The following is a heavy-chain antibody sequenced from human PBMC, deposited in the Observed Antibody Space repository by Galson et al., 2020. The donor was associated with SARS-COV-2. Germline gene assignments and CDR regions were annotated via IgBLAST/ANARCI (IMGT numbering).Heavy chain of an antibody. Sequence: SGPTLVKPTQTLTLTCTVSGFSLSTNGVGVGWIRQPPGKALEWLAFIYWDDDKRYSPSLKNRLTITTDTSKNQVVLTMTNMDPVDTATYYCAHSMVRGVIEFYYGMDVWGQGPTVTVSS. V-gene: IGHV2-5*02. CDR3: AHSMVRGVIEFYYGMDV. J-gene: IGHJ6*02. CDR1: GFSLSTNGVG. CDR2: IYWDDDK. D-gene: IGHD3-10*01.